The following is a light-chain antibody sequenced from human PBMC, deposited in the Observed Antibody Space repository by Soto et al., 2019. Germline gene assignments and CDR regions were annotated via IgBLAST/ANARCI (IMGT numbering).Light chain of an antibody. CDR2: DVY. CDR1: SSDVGGYNY. CDR3: TSYTSSTPFYV. J-gene: IGLJ1*01. Sequence: QSALTQPASVSGSPGQSITISCTGTSSDVGGYNYVSWYQQHPGQAPQLIIYDVYNRPSGVSHRFSGSKSGDTASLTISGLQAEDEAYYYCTSYTSSTPFYVFGTGTKLTVL. V-gene: IGLV2-14*01.